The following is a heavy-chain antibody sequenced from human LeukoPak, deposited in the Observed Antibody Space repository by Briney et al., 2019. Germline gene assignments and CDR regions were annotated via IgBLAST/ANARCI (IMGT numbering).Heavy chain of an antibody. CDR1: GFTFSSYA. Sequence: PGGSLRLSCAASGFTFSSYAMSWVRQAPGKGREWVSAISGSGGRTYYADSVKGRFTISRDNSKNTLYPQMNSLRAEDTAVYYCAKARRGNYDSSGYYGYWGQGTLVTVSS. V-gene: IGHV3-23*01. CDR2: ISGSGGRT. CDR3: AKARRGNYDSSGYYGY. J-gene: IGHJ4*02. D-gene: IGHD3-22*01.